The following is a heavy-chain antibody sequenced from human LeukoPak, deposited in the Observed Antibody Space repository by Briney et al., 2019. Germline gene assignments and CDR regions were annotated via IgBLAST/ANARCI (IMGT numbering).Heavy chain of an antibody. CDR1: GFGFSSYS. D-gene: IGHD2-15*01. J-gene: IGHJ4*02. CDR2: ISRTSDDI. CDR3: AKDLPAAVD. Sequence: SGGSLRLSCATSGFGFSSYSMSWVRQAPGKGLEWVSFISRTSDDIYHADSVKGRFTISRDNANNSLYLQMNSLRAEDTGVYYCAKDLPAAVDWGQGTLVTVSS. V-gene: IGHV3-21*01.